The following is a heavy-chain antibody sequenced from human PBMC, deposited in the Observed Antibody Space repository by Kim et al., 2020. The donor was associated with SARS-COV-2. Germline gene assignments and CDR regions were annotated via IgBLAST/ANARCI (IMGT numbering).Heavy chain of an antibody. D-gene: IGHD4-17*01. CDR2: IYYSGST. Sequence: SETLSLTCTVSGGSISSYYWSWIRQPPGKGLEWIGYIYYSGSTNYNPSLKSRVTISVDTSKNQFSLKLSSVTAADTAVYYCATTNAYGDSYFDYWGQGTLVTVSS. CDR3: ATTNAYGDSYFDY. V-gene: IGHV4-59*08. CDR1: GGSISSYY. J-gene: IGHJ4*02.